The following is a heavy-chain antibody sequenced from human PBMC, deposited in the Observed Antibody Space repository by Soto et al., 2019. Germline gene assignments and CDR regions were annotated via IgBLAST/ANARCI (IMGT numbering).Heavy chain of an antibody. CDR1: GFTFSDYY. CDR2: ISSGGTTI. CDR3: ATKGGGNYFGFDP. D-gene: IGHD3-10*01. Sequence: GGSLRLSCAASGFTFSDYYMSWIRQAPGKGLEWVSYISSGGTTIYYADSVKGRFTISRDDAKNSLYLQMNSLRAEDTAVYFCATKGGGNYFGFDPWGQGTLVTVSS. V-gene: IGHV3-11*01. J-gene: IGHJ5*02.